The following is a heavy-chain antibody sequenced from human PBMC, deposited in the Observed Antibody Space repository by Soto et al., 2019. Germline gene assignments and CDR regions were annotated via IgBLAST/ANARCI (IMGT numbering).Heavy chain of an antibody. J-gene: IGHJ4*02. Sequence: GGSLRLACAASEFTFSSYAMSWVRQAPGKGLEWVSVVSSGGSTYYADSVTGRFTVSRDNSKNTLSLQMNSLRAEDTAVYYCAKRRGAGGHFDYWGQGALVTVSS. CDR2: VSSGGST. CDR1: EFTFSSYA. V-gene: IGHV3-23*01. D-gene: IGHD2-15*01. CDR3: AKRRGAGGHFDY.